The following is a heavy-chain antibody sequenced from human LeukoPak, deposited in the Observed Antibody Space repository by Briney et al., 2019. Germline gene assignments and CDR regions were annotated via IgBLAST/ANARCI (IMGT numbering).Heavy chain of an antibody. CDR1: GYTFTDSY. V-gene: IGHV1-2*02. D-gene: IGHD5-18*01. Sequence: ASVKVSCKASGYTFTDSYIHWVRQAPGQGLEWMGWINPNSGVANYAQKFQGRVTMTRDTSISTAYMELSRLRSDDTAVYYCARDVADTAMVHFDYWGQGTLVTVSS. CDR3: ARDVADTAMVHFDY. J-gene: IGHJ4*02. CDR2: INPNSGVA.